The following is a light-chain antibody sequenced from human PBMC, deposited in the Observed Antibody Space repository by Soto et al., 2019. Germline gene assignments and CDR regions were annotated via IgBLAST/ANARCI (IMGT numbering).Light chain of an antibody. CDR3: CSYAGSSTSLYV. V-gene: IGLV2-23*02. Sequence: QSVLTQPASVSGSPGQSITISCTGTSSDVGSYNLVSWYQQHPGKAPKLMIYEVSKRPSWVSNRFSGSKSGNTASLTISGLQAEDEADYYCCSYAGSSTSLYVFGTGTKLTVL. CDR1: SSDVGSYNL. CDR2: EVS. J-gene: IGLJ1*01.